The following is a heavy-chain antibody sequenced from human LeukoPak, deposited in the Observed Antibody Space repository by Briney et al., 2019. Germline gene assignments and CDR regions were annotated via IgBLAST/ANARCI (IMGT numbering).Heavy chain of an antibody. J-gene: IGHJ1*01. CDR1: GYTFTSYA. V-gene: IGHV1-3*01. CDR2: INGGNGNT. CDR3: ARERYDILTGYYLSD. Sequence: ASVKVSCKASGYTFTSYAIYWVRQAPGQRLEWMGWINGGNGNTKYSQKFQGRVTITRDTSASTAYMELSSLRSEDTAVYYCARERYDILTGYYLSDWGQGTLVTVSS. D-gene: IGHD3-9*01.